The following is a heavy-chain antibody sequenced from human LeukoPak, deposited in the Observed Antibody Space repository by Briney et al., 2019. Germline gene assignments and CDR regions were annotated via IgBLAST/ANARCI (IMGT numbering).Heavy chain of an antibody. J-gene: IGHJ4*02. CDR2: ISGSGGST. D-gene: IGHD3-3*01. V-gene: IGHV3-23*01. Sequence: GGSLRLSCAASGFTFSSYAMSWVRQAPGKGLEWVSAISGSGGSTYYADSVKGRFTISRDNSKNTLYLQMSSLRAEDTAVYYCAKDGGITIFGVVRNFDYWGQGTLVTVSS. CDR1: GFTFSSYA. CDR3: AKDGGITIFGVVRNFDY.